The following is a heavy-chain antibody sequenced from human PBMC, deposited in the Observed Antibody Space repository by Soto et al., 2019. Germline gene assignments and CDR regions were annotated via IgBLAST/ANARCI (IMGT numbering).Heavy chain of an antibody. J-gene: IGHJ6*02. Sequence: PGGSLRLSCAASGFIFSVSAIHWVRQASGKGLEWVGRIRSRANNFATSSAASVKGRFTFSRDDSKNTAYLQMNTLKPEDTAVYYCARGQGAAIGDYYYHGMDVWGQGTTVTV. D-gene: IGHD2-2*02. CDR3: ARGQGAAIGDYYYHGMDV. CDR1: GFIFSVSA. V-gene: IGHV3-73*01. CDR2: IRSRANNFAT.